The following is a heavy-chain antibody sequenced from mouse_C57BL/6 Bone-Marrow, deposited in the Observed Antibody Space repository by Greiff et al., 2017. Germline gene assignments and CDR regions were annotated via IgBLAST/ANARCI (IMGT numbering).Heavy chain of an antibody. CDR1: GYTFTSYW. Sequence: VQLQQSGTELVKPGASVKLSCKASGYTFTSYWMHWVKQRPGQGLEWIGNINPSNGGTNYNAKFKSKATLTVDKSSSTAYMQLSSLTSEDSAVYYCARKSYGSSTYYAMDYWGQGTSVTVSS. V-gene: IGHV1-53*01. CDR3: ARKSYGSSTYYAMDY. CDR2: INPSNGGT. J-gene: IGHJ4*01. D-gene: IGHD1-1*01.